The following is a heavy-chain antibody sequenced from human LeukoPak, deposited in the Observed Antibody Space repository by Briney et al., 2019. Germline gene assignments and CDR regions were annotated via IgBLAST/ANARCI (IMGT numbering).Heavy chain of an antibody. CDR3: ARQGDTAMVYY. Sequence: SETLSLTCTVSGGSISSSSHYWGWIRQPPGKGLEWIGSIYYSGSTYYNPSLKSRVTISVDTSKNQFSLKLSSVTAADTAVYYCARQGDTAMVYYWGQGTLVTVSS. D-gene: IGHD5-18*01. J-gene: IGHJ4*02. V-gene: IGHV4-39*01. CDR2: IYYSGST. CDR1: GGSISSSSHY.